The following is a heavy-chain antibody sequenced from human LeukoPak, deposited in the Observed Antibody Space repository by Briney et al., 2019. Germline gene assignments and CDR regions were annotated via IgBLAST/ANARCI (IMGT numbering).Heavy chain of an antibody. J-gene: IGHJ3*02. CDR3: ARDFRSYIGSGICAFDI. Sequence: PGGSLRLSCAASGFTFSTFCMSWVRQAPGKGLEWVAYIKNDGTEIYYVDSVKGRFTISRDNAQNSLYLQMNSLRAEDTAVYYCARDFRSYIGSGICAFDIWGQGTMVTVSS. V-gene: IGHV3-7*01. CDR1: GFTFSTFC. D-gene: IGHD3-10*01. CDR2: IKNDGTEI.